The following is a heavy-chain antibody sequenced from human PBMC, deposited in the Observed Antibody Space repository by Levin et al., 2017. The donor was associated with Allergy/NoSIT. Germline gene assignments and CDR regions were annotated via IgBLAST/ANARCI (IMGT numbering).Heavy chain of an antibody. J-gene: IGHJ3*02. Sequence: GGSLRLSCAASGFTFRSYSMNWVRQAPGKGLEWVSYISAGGSTIYDADSVKGRFTISRDNANNSLYLQMNSLRAEDTAIYYCAKGYDRGRGAFDIWGQGTMVTVSS. D-gene: IGHD2-15*01. CDR2: ISAGGSTI. V-gene: IGHV3-48*01. CDR1: GFTFRSYS. CDR3: AKGYDRGRGAFDI.